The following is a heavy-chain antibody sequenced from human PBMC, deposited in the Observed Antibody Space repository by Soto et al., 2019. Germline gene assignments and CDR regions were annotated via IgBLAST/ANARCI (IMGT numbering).Heavy chain of an antibody. CDR3: ARDLGLGDYRAFDI. J-gene: IGHJ3*02. CDR1: GGSLSSYY. V-gene: IGHV4-59*01. D-gene: IGHD4-17*01. CDR2: IYYSGST. Sequence: SETLSLTCTVSGGSLSSYYWSWIRQPPGKGLEWIGYIYYSGSTNYNPSLKSRVTISVDTSKNQFSLKLSSVTAADTAVYYCARDLGLGDYRAFDIWGQGTMVTVSS.